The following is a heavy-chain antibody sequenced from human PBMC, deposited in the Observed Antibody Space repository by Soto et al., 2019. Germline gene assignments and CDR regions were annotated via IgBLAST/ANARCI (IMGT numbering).Heavy chain of an antibody. D-gene: IGHD5-18*01. J-gene: IGHJ4*02. Sequence: PSETLSLTCTVSGGSVSGYYWSWIRQPPGKGLEWIGYIYYNGNTNYNPSLRSRVTISLDTSKNQFSLKLSSVAAADTAVYYCTRNVDKARAYYFDYWGQGTLVTVSS. CDR3: TRNVDKARAYYFDY. V-gene: IGHV4-59*02. CDR1: GGSVSGYY. CDR2: IYYNGNT.